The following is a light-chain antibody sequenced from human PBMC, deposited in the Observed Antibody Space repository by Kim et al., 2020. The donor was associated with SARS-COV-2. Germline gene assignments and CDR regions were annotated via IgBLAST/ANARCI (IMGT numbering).Light chain of an antibody. Sequence: GPSVTISCTGTSSDVGGYNDVSWYQQHPGKAPKLMIYEVNKRPSGVPDRFSGSKSGNTASLTVSGLQAEDEADYYCSSYAGSNNLVFGGGTQLTVL. V-gene: IGLV2-8*01. CDR3: SSYAGSNNLV. CDR2: EVN. J-gene: IGLJ2*01. CDR1: SSDVGGYND.